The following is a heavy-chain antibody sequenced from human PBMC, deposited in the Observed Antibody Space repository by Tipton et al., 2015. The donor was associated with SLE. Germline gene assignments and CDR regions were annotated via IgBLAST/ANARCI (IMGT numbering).Heavy chain of an antibody. V-gene: IGHV4-34*09. CDR2: IYYTGSA. J-gene: IGHJ4*02. Sequence: TLSLTCAVYGGSFSGYSWSWIRQPPGKGLEWIGYIYYTGSAFYNPSLKSRISISVDTSKNQFSLKLSSVTAADTAVYYCARGGVVTLTQFDYWGQGTLVTVSS. D-gene: IGHD3-10*01. CDR1: GGSFSGYS. CDR3: ARGGVVTLTQFDY.